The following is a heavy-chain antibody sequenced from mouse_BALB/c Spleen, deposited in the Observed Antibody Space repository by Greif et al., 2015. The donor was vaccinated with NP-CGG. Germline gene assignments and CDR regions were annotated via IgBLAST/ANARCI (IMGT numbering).Heavy chain of an antibody. CDR3: ARKLGRGLYFDY. CDR1: GFNIKDTY. D-gene: IGHD4-1*01. V-gene: IGHV14-3*02. J-gene: IGHJ2*01. CDR2: IDPANGNT. Sequence: EVKLMESGAELVKPGASVKLSCTASGFNIKDTYMHWVKQRPEQGLEWIGRIDPANGNTKYDPKSQGKATITADTSSNTAYLQLSSLTSEDTAVYYCARKLGRGLYFDYWGQGTTLTVSS.